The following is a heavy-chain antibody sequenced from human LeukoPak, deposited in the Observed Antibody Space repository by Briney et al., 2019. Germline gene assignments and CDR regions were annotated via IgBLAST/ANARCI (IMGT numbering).Heavy chain of an antibody. V-gene: IGHV1-2*02. CDR1: GYTFTGYY. J-gene: IGHJ3*02. Sequence: ASVTVSCNASGYTFTGYYMHWVRQAPGQGLEWMGWINPNSGGTNYAQKFQGRVTMTRDTSVSTAYMELSRLRSDDTAVYYWARVYTVVKAFDIWGQGTMVTVSS. CDR2: INPNSGGT. D-gene: IGHD4-23*01. CDR3: ARVYTVVKAFDI.